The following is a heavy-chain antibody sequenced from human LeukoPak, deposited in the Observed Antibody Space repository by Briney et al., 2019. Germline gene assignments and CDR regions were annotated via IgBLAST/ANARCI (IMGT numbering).Heavy chain of an antibody. D-gene: IGHD6-6*01. CDR3: ARPGLARAFDI. CDR2: IYYSGST. V-gene: IGHV4-61*08. Sequence: PSQTLSLTCTVSGGSISSGDYYWSWIRQPPGKGLGWIGYIYYSGSTNYNPSLKSRVTISVDTSKNQFSLKLSSVTAADTAVYYCARPGLARAFDIWGQGTMVTVSS. CDR1: GGSISSGDYY. J-gene: IGHJ3*02.